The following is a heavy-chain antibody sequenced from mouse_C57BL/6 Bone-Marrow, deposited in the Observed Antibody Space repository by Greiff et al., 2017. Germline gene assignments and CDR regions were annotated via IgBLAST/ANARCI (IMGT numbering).Heavy chain of an antibody. Sequence: QVQLKQSGAELVKPGASVKMSCKASGYTFTSYWITWVKQRPGQGLEWIGDIYPGSGSTNYNEKFKSKATLTVDTSSSTAYMQLSSLTSEDSAVYYCARRQLRLRLDYWGQGTSVTVSS. CDR2: IYPGSGST. V-gene: IGHV1-55*01. D-gene: IGHD3-2*02. CDR3: ARRQLRLRLDY. J-gene: IGHJ4*01. CDR1: GYTFTSYW.